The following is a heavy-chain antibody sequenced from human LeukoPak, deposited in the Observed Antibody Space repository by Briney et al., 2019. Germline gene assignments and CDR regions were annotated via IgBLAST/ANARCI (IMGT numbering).Heavy chain of an antibody. V-gene: IGHV3-33*01. Sequence: PGGSLRLSCAASGFTFSSYGMHWVRQALGRGLEWVSIIWYDGSSKYYADSVKGRFTVSRDNSQNTLYLQMNSLRAEDTAVYYCARDAGLYSSTWFSDYWGQGTLVTVSS. CDR1: GFTFSSYG. CDR3: ARDAGLYSSTWFSDY. J-gene: IGHJ4*02. CDR2: IWYDGSSK. D-gene: IGHD6-13*01.